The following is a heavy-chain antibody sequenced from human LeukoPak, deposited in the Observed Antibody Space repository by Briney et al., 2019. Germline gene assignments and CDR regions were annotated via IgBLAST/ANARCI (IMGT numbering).Heavy chain of an antibody. D-gene: IGHD3-10*01. V-gene: IGHV5-51*01. CDR3: ARHEEAYGSGTPTDY. J-gene: IGHJ4*02. Sequence: GESLKISCKGSGYSFTSYWIGWVRQMPGKGLEWMGIIYPGDSDTRYSPSFQGHVTISADKSISTAYLQWSSLKASDTAMYHCARHEEAYGSGTPTDYWGQGTLVTVSS. CDR1: GYSFTSYW. CDR2: IYPGDSDT.